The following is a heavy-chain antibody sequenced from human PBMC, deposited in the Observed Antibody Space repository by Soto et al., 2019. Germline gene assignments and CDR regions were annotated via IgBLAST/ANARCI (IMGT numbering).Heavy chain of an antibody. J-gene: IGHJ5*02. CDR1: GGTFSSYT. Sequence: ASVKVSCKASGGTFSSYTISWVRQAPGQGLEWMGRIIPILGIANYAQKFQGRVTITADKSTSTAYMELSSLRSEDTAVYYCARDDGPRIVVVPAAMPGWFDPWGQGTLVTVSS. D-gene: IGHD2-2*01. V-gene: IGHV1-69*04. CDR3: ARDDGPRIVVVPAAMPGWFDP. CDR2: IIPILGIA.